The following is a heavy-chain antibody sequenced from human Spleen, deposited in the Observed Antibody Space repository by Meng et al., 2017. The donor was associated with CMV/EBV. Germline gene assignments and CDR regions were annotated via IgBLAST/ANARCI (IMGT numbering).Heavy chain of an antibody. J-gene: IGHJ4*02. CDR3: AKDRIASQTKIAASSSLDY. Sequence: TFSSHTINWVRQAPGKGLEWVSAISGTGGGTYYADSVKGRFTISRDNSKNTLYLQMNTLRAEDTAVYYCAKDRIASQTKIAASSSLDYWGQGTLVTVSS. V-gene: IGHV3-23*01. D-gene: IGHD6-6*01. CDR1: TFSSHT. CDR2: ISGTGGGT.